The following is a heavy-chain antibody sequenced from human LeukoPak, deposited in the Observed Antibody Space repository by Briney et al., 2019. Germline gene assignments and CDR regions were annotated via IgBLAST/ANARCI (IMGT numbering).Heavy chain of an antibody. CDR3: ATGGLQSYYMDV. Sequence: ASVKVSCEASGYTFTSYGISWVRQAPGQGLEWMGGFDPEDGEAIYAQKFKGRVTMTEDTSTDTAYMELSSLRSEDKAVYYCATGGLQSYYMDVWGKGTTVTVSS. D-gene: IGHD5-24*01. CDR2: FDPEDGEA. J-gene: IGHJ6*03. CDR1: GYTFTSYG. V-gene: IGHV1-24*01.